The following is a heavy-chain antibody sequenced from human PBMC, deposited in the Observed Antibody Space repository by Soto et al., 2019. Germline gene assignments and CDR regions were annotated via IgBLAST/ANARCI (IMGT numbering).Heavy chain of an antibody. D-gene: IGHD6-13*01. CDR1: GGSISSSHW. Sequence: QVHLQESGPGLVKPSGTLSLTCAVSGGSISSSHWWGWVRQPPGKGLEWIGDIYHSGTSNYNPSLKSRVTISVDKSKNQFSLKMNSVTAADTAVYHCARAFIAASGTPFDSWGQGTLVTGSS. J-gene: IGHJ4*02. V-gene: IGHV4-4*02. CDR2: IYHSGTS. CDR3: ARAFIAASGTPFDS.